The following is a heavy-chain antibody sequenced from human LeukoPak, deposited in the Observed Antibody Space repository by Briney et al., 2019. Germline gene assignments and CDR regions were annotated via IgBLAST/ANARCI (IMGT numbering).Heavy chain of an antibody. D-gene: IGHD3/OR15-3a*01. J-gene: IGHJ4*02. CDR2: IIPIFGTA. Sequence: SVKVSCKASGDTFSSYAISWVRQAPGQGLEWMGGIIPIFGTANYAQKFQGRVTITADESTSTAYMELSSLRSEDTAVYYCARDPDGLGVFDYWGQGTLVTVSS. CDR3: ARDPDGLGVFDY. CDR1: GDTFSSYA. V-gene: IGHV1-69*01.